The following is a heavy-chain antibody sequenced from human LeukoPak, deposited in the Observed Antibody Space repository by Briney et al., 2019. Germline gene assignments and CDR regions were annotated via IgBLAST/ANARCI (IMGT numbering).Heavy chain of an antibody. CDR3: ARGGVYDFWSGYLGAYYYYGMDV. V-gene: IGHV1-2*04. Sequence: ASVKVSCKASGYTFTGYYMHWVRQAPGQGLEWMGWINPNSGGTHYAQKFQGWVTMTRDTSISTAYMELSRLRSDDTAVYYCARGGVYDFWSGYLGAYYYYGMDVWGQGTTVTVSS. CDR2: INPNSGGT. J-gene: IGHJ6*02. D-gene: IGHD3-3*01. CDR1: GYTFTGYY.